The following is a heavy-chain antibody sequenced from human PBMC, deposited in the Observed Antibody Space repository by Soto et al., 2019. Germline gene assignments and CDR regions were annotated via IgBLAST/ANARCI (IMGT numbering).Heavy chain of an antibody. CDR2: IYYSENT. CDR1: GGSISSSSNH. CDR3: ATHPPYGPLDH. J-gene: IGHJ4*02. Sequence: SETLSLTCTVSGGSISSSSNHWGWNRQPPGKGLEWIGNIYYSENTYYNPSLKSRVTISVDTSKNQFPLRLTSVTAADTAVYYCATHPPYGPLDHWGQGTLVTVSS. D-gene: IGHD4-17*01. V-gene: IGHV4-39*01.